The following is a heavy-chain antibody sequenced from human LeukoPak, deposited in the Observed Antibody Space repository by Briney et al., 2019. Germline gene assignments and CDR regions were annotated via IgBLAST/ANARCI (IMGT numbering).Heavy chain of an antibody. V-gene: IGHV1-18*01. J-gene: IGHJ4*02. CDR2: ISAYSGNT. CDR1: GYTFTSYG. D-gene: IGHD4-23*01. Sequence: ASVKVSCKASGYTFTSYGISWARQAPGQGLEWMGWISAYSGNTNYARKLQGRVTMTTDTSTSTAYMELRNLRSDDTAVYYCARDRDYGGTRIDDYWGQGTLVTVSS. CDR3: ARDRDYGGTRIDDY.